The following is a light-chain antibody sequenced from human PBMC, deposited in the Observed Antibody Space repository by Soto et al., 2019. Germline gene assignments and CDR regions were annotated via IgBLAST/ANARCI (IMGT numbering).Light chain of an antibody. V-gene: IGLV2-14*01. CDR1: SSDVGGYNF. CDR3: SSYTSSSTRV. CDR2: DVS. J-gene: IGLJ3*02. Sequence: QSALTQPASVSGSPGQSITISCTGTSSDVGGYNFVSGYQQHPGKAPKLMIYDVSNRPSGVSNRFSGSKSGNTASLTISGLQAEDEADYYCSSYTSSSTRVFGGWTKLTFL.